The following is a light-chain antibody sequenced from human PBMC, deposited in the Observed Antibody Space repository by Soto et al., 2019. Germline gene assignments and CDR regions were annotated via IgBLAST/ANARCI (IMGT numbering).Light chain of an antibody. CDR2: AAS. J-gene: IGKJ1*01. CDR3: QQSYSTPPT. CDR1: QSISSY. V-gene: IGKV1-39*01. Sequence: DIQVTQSPSSLSASVGDRVSITCRASQSISSYLNWYQQKPGKVPKLLIYAASSLQSGVPSRFSGSGSGTDFTLTISSLQPEDFATYYCQQSYSTPPTFGQGTKVDIK.